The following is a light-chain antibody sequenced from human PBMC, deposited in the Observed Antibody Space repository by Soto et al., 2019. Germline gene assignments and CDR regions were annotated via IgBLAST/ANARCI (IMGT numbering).Light chain of an antibody. V-gene: IGKV1-5*01. CDR2: DVS. CDR3: HENTPDSSWA. CDR1: QSLGNW. J-gene: IGKJ1*01. Sequence: DILLTQSPSTLSASIGDTVTITCRATQSLGNWLAWYQQKPGRAPSLLIYDVSTLEPGVPSRFRGSGSGTDFTLTISNLQPADFATYYCHENTPDSSWAFGQGTKV.